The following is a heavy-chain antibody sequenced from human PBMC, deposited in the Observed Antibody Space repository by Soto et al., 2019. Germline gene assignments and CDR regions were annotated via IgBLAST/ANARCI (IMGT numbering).Heavy chain of an antibody. CDR1: GYTFSNYG. CDR3: SRFIMVGGWFDPNYYHGMDV. Sequence: QVQLVQSGAEVKKPGASVTVSCKTSGYTFSNYGINWVRQAPGQGLEWMGWISGYNGNTNSAQTVQGRVTMTPDTSTGTVYMELRSLKSDDTAIYYCSRFIMVGGWFDPNYYHGMDVWGQGTTVTVSS. V-gene: IGHV1-18*01. CDR2: ISGYNGNT. D-gene: IGHD6-19*01. J-gene: IGHJ6*02.